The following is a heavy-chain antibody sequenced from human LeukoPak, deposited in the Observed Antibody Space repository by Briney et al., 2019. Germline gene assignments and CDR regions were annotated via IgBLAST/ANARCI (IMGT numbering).Heavy chain of an antibody. V-gene: IGHV3-15*01. Sequence: PGGSLRLSCEASGFIFSRDSMNWVRQAPGKGLEWVGRIKSKTDGGTTDYAAPVKGRFTISRDDSKNTLYLQMNSLKTEDTAVYYCTTDKDSSSWYDYWGQGTLVTVSS. D-gene: IGHD6-13*01. CDR2: IKSKTDGGTT. CDR1: GFIFSRDS. CDR3: TTDKDSSSWYDY. J-gene: IGHJ4*02.